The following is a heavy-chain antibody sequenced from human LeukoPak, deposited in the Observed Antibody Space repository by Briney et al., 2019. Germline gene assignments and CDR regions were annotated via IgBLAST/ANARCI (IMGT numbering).Heavy chain of an antibody. D-gene: IGHD3-9*01. CDR1: GFTLRSYG. CDR2: LSGSSGST. J-gene: IGHJ4*02. Sequence: RTGGSLRLSCAASGFTLRSYGMSWVRQAPVKGLEWISGLSGSSGSTYYADSVKGRFTISRDNAKNSLYLQMNSLRAEDTAVYYCARDDNLTGLFDYWGQGTLVTVSS. CDR3: ARDDNLTGLFDY. V-gene: IGHV3-21*01.